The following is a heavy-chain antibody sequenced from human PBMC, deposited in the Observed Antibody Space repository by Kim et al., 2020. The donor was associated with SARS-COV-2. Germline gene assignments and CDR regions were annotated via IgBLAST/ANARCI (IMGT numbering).Heavy chain of an antibody. Sequence: SLKRRVTISGHTSKTQFSLKLSSVTAADTAVYYCARDSGGPYSSSWYVDYWGQGTLVTVSS. D-gene: IGHD6-13*01. CDR3: ARDSGGPYSSSWYVDY. J-gene: IGHJ4*02. V-gene: IGHV4-59*01.